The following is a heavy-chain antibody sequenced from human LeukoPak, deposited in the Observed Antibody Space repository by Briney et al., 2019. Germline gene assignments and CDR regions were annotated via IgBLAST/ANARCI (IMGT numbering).Heavy chain of an antibody. CDR3: AKDLGFKGSPNS. Sequence: GGSLRLSCAASGFTFSSYAMSWAPQAPGRGRGWVSAISGSGGSTYYADSVKGRFTISRDNSKNTLYLQMNSLRAEDTAVYYCAKDLGFKGSPNSWGQGTLVTVSS. J-gene: IGHJ4*02. CDR2: ISGSGGST. CDR1: GFTFSSYA. V-gene: IGHV3-23*01. D-gene: IGHD6-13*01.